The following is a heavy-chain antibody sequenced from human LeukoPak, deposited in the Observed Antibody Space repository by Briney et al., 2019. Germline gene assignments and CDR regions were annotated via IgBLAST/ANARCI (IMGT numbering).Heavy chain of an antibody. D-gene: IGHD2-15*01. CDR1: GGSISSSSYY. V-gene: IGHV4-39*01. CDR2: IYYSGST. Sequence: PSETLSLTCTVSGGSISSSSYYWGWIRQPPGKGLEWIGSIYYSGSTYYNPSLKSRVTISVDTSKNQFSLKLSSVTAADTAVYYCARHGHCSGGSCYSWFDPWGQGTLVIVSS. CDR3: ARHGHCSGGSCYSWFDP. J-gene: IGHJ5*02.